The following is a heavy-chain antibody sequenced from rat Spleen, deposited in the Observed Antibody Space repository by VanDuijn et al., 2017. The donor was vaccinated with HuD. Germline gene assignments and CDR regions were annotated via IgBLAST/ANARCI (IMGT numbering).Heavy chain of an antibody. V-gene: IGHV5-27*01. CDR1: GFTFSNYY. J-gene: IGHJ2*01. CDR2: ISTGGGST. CDR3: TTRGQLGYYFDY. D-gene: IGHD1-10*01. Sequence: EVQLVESGGGLVQPGRSLKLSCAASGFTFSNYYMAWVRQAPTKGLEWVAYISTGGGSTYYRDSVKGRFTISRDNAKSTLYLQMDSLRSEDTATYYCTTRGQLGYYFDYWGQGVMVTVSS.